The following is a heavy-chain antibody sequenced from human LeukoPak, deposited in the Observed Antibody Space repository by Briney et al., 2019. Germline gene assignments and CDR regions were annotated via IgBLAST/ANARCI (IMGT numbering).Heavy chain of an antibody. Sequence: GESLKISCKGSGYSFTSYWIAWVRQMPGKGLEWMGIIYPGDSDTKYSPSFQGQVTLSADKSISTAYLQWSGLKASDTAIYYCARDASTGYSEYYFDYWGQGTLVTVSS. J-gene: IGHJ4*02. D-gene: IGHD3-22*01. CDR1: GYSFTSYW. CDR2: IYPGDSDT. V-gene: IGHV5-51*01. CDR3: ARDASTGYSEYYFDY.